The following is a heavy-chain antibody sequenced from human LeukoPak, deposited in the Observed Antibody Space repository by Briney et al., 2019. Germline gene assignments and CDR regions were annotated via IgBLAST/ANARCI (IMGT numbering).Heavy chain of an antibody. CDR3: ARARAVTVTAGDAFDI. J-gene: IGHJ3*02. CDR2: ISSSSSYI. Sequence: GGSVRLSCAASGFTFSSYSMNWVRKAPGKGLEWVSSISSSSSYIYYADSVKGRFTISRDNAKNSLYLQMNSLRAEDTAVYYCARARAVTVTAGDAFDIWGQGTMVTVSS. CDR1: GFTFSSYS. D-gene: IGHD4-17*01. V-gene: IGHV3-21*01.